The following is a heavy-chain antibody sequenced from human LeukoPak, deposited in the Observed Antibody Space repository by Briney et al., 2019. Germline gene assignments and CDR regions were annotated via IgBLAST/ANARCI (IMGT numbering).Heavy chain of an antibody. CDR3: ARGRRSYDFWSGYLAMDV. J-gene: IGHJ6*04. V-gene: IGHV1-18*01. D-gene: IGHD3-3*01. CDR2: ISAYNGNT. Sequence: ASVKVSCKASGYTFTSYGISWVRQAPGQGLEWMGWISAYNGNTNYAQKLQGRVTMTTDTSTSTAYMELSSLRSEDTAVYYCARGRRSYDFWSGYLAMDVWGKGTTVTVSS. CDR1: GYTFTSYG.